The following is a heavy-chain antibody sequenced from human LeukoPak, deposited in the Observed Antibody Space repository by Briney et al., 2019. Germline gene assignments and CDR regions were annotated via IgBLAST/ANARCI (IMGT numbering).Heavy chain of an antibody. CDR1: GFTFSSYG. CDR3: ARASNGDYLMVGVDY. D-gene: IGHD4-17*01. Sequence: GGSLRLSCGASGFTFSSYGMHWVRQAPGKGLEWVTFIRFDGSDKYYVDSVKGRFTISRDNSKNTVYLQMNSLRAEDTAVYYCARASNGDYLMVGVDYWGQGTLVTVSS. J-gene: IGHJ4*02. V-gene: IGHV3-30*02. CDR2: IRFDGSDK.